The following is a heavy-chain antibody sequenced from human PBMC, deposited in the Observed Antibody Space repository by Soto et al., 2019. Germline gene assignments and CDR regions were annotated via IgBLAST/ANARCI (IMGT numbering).Heavy chain of an antibody. CDR3: ARKPYGDQRGDCYFCFDY. CDR1: GFTFSSYA. D-gene: IGHD2-21*02. J-gene: IGHJ4*02. CDR2: ISGSGGST. Sequence: PGGSLRLSCAASGFTFSSYAMSWVRQAPGKGLEWVSAISGSGGSTYYADSVKGRFTISRDNSKNTLYLQMNSLRAEDTAVYYCARKPYGDQRGDCYFCFDYWGQGTLVTVSS. V-gene: IGHV3-23*01.